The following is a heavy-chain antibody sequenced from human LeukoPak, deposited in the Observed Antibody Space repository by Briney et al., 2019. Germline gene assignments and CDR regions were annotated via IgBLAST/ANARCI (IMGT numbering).Heavy chain of an antibody. CDR3: ATYGDYVSFDY. J-gene: IGHJ4*02. D-gene: IGHD4-17*01. Sequence: PGGSLRLSCAASGFTFSSYEMNWVRQAPGKGLEWVSYITSSGGTIYYANSGKGRFTISRDSAKNSLYLQMNSLRAEDTAVYYCATYGDYVSFDYWGQGTLVTVSS. CDR2: ITSSGGTI. CDR1: GFTFSSYE. V-gene: IGHV3-48*03.